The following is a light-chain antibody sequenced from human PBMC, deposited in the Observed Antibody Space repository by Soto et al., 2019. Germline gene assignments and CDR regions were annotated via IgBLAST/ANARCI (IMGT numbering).Light chain of an antibody. CDR3: QHYNSYSWM. J-gene: IGKJ1*01. CDR2: KAS. V-gene: IGKV1-5*03. Sequence: DIQMTQSPSTLSASVGDRVTITCRASQSINSWLAWFQQKPGKAPKLLIYKASSLESGVPSRFSGSESGTEFTLTISSRKPDDFATYYCQHYNSYSWMFGQGTKVALK. CDR1: QSINSW.